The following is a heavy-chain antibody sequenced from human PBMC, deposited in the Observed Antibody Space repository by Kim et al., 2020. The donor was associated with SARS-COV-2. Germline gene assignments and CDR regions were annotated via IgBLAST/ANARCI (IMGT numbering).Heavy chain of an antibody. Sequence: DPGKGRLTISRDNSKNTLYLQMNSLRAEDTAVYYCAKTQTGGQQLARFDYWGQGTLVTVSS. V-gene: IGHV3-23*01. D-gene: IGHD6-13*01. J-gene: IGHJ4*02. CDR3: AKTQTGGQQLARFDY.